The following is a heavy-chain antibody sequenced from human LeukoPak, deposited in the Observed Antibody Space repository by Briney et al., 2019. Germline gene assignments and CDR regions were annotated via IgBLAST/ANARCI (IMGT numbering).Heavy chain of an antibody. CDR1: GGSISSYY. CDR2: ISYSGST. D-gene: IGHD5-18*01. Sequence: SETLSLTCTVSGGSISSYYWSWIRQPPGKGLEWIGSISYSGSTNYNPSLESRVTISVDTSKNQISLKLRSVTAADTTVYYCARAPERWYSYGSYTYYNMDVWGEGTTVTVSS. V-gene: IGHV4-59*01. CDR3: ARAPERWYSYGSYTYYNMDV. J-gene: IGHJ6*03.